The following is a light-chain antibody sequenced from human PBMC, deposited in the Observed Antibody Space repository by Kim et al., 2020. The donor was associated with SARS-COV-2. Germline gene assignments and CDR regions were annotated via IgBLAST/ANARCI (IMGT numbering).Light chain of an antibody. J-gene: IGLJ3*02. Sequence: APGETARITWDGNNMGTKSVYWYQQKAGQTPILLIYYDRERPSGIPERFSGSNSGNTATLTVSRVEAGDEADYYCQVWDSSTDQVLFGAGTQLTVL. CDR1: NMGTKS. V-gene: IGLV3-21*04. CDR2: YDR. CDR3: QVWDSSTDQVL.